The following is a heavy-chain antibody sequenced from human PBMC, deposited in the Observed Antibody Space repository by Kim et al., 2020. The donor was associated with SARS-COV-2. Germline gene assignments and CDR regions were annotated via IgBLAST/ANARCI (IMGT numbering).Heavy chain of an antibody. CDR2: IYYSGST. D-gene: IGHD3-16*01. Sequence: SETLSLTCTVSGGSISSYYWSWIRQPPGKGLEWIGHIYYSGSTNYNPSLKSRVTISVDTSKNQFSLKLSSVTAADTAVDYCSRHRGMVSDFDYWGQGT. CDR1: GGSISSYY. J-gene: IGHJ4*02. V-gene: IGHV4-59*08. CDR3: SRHRGMVSDFDY.